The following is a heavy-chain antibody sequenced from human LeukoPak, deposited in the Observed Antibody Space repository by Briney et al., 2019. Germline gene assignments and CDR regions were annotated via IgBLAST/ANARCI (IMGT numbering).Heavy chain of an antibody. CDR2: IKPDGSET. V-gene: IGHV3-7*05. Sequence: GGSLRLSCAASGFTFSSHWMYWVRQAPGKGLEWVAHIKPDGSETFYVESVKGRFTISRDNAKNSLYLQMNSLRAEDTAVYYCTRIIVEVPGVSDYCDSWGQGTLVTVSS. CDR3: TRIIVEVPGVSDYCDS. CDR1: GFTFSSHW. D-gene: IGHD2-2*01. J-gene: IGHJ4*02.